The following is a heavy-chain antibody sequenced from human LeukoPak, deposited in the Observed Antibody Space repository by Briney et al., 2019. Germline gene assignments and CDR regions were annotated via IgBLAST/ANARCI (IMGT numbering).Heavy chain of an antibody. J-gene: IGHJ4*02. CDR3: AKEEYRRMIVVYPYY. CDR1: GFTFSSYG. D-gene: IGHD3-22*01. V-gene: IGHV3-30*02. CDR2: IRYDGSNK. Sequence: PGGALRLSCAASGFTFSSYGMHWVRQAPGKGLEWVAFIRYDGSNKYYADSVKGRFTIPRDNSKNTLYLQMNSLRAEDTAVYYCAKEEYRRMIVVYPYYWGQGTLVTASS.